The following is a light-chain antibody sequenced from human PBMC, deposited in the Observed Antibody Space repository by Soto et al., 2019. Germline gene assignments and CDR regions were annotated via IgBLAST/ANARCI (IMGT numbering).Light chain of an antibody. CDR3: MQALQTPYT. J-gene: IGKJ2*01. CDR2: LGF. V-gene: IGKV2-28*01. Sequence: EIVMTQSPPSLTVTPGEPASISCSSSQRLPHSNGNIFLDWYLQKPGQSPQLLIYLGFNRASGVPDRVSGSAAGTDFTLKISRVEAEDAGVYYCMQALQTPYTFGQGTKLEIK. CDR1: QRLPHSNGNIF.